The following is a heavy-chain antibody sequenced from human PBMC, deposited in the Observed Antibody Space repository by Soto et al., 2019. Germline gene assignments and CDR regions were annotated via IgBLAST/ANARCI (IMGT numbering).Heavy chain of an antibody. Sequence: EVQLVESGGGLVKPGGSLRLSCAASGFTFSSYSVNWVRQAPGKGLEWVSSISSSSSYIYYADSVKGRFTISRDNAKNSLYLQMNSLRAEDTAVYYCASWQQLVHYYYGMDVWGQGTTVTVSS. J-gene: IGHJ6*02. V-gene: IGHV3-21*01. CDR2: ISSSSSYI. CDR1: GFTFSSYS. CDR3: ASWQQLVHYYYGMDV. D-gene: IGHD6-13*01.